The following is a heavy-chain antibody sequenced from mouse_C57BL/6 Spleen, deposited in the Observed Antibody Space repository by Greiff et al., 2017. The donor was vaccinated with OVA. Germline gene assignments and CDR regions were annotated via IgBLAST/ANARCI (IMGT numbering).Heavy chain of an antibody. D-gene: IGHD1-1*01. CDR1: GYSITSGYY. CDR2: ISYDGSN. CDR3: AREGGSSDYYAMDY. Sequence: EVKVEESGPGLVKPSQSLSLTCSVTGYSITSGYYWNWIRQFPGNKLEWMGYISYDGSNNYNPSLKNRISITRDTSKNQFFLKLNSVTTEDTATYYCAREGGSSDYYAMDYWGQGTSVTVSS. V-gene: IGHV3-6*01. J-gene: IGHJ4*01.